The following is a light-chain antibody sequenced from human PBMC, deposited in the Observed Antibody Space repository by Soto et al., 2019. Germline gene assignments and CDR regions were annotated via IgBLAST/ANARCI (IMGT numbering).Light chain of an antibody. CDR1: RGVSANY. CDR3: QQYGSSPRT. J-gene: IGKJ1*01. V-gene: IGKV3-20*01. CDR2: GAS. Sequence: EIVLTQSPGTLSLSPGEGATLSCRASRGVSANYLAWYQQKPGQAPTLXIYGASIRAAGIPDRFSGSGSGTDFTLTIRRLEPDDFEVYYCQQYGSSPRTFGQGTKVDIK.